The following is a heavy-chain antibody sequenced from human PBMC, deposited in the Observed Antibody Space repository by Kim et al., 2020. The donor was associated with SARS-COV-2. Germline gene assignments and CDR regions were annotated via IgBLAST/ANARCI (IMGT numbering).Heavy chain of an antibody. Sequence: SVKVSCKASGGTFSSYAISWVRQAPGQGLEWMGRIIPMLGIANYAQKFQGRVTINADKSTSTAYMELSSLRSEDTAVYYCARATGYCSGGSCDGGYYCY. CDR2: IIPMLGIA. CDR1: GGTFSSYA. CDR3: ARATGYCSGGSCDGGYYCY. V-gene: IGHV1-69*04. D-gene: IGHD2-15*01. J-gene: IGHJ6*01.